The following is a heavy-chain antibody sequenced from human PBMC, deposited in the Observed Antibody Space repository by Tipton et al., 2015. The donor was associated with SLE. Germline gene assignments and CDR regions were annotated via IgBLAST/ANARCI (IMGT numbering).Heavy chain of an antibody. D-gene: IGHD1-26*01. CDR3: ARRSRENY. CDR2: ISSSSSYT. J-gene: IGHJ4*02. V-gene: IGHV3-11*06. CDR1: GFTFSDYY. Sequence: SLRLSCAASGFTFSDYYMSWIRQAPGKGLEWVSYISSSSSYTNYADPVKGRCTISRDNTKNSLYLQMNRLRAEDTAVYYCARRSRENYWGRGRLMTVSS.